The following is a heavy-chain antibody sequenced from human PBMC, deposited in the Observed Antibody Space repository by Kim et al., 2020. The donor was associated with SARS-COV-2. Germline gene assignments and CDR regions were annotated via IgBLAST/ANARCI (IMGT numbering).Heavy chain of an antibody. J-gene: IGHJ3*02. Sequence: GGSLRLSCAASGFTFSSYSMNWVRQAPGKGLEWVSSISSSSSYIYYADSVKGRFTISRDNAKNSLYLQMNSLRAEDTAVYYCAVAAAGDSYAFDIWGQGTMVTVSS. V-gene: IGHV3-21*01. CDR2: ISSSSSYI. CDR1: GFTFSSYS. CDR3: AVAAAGDSYAFDI. D-gene: IGHD6-13*01.